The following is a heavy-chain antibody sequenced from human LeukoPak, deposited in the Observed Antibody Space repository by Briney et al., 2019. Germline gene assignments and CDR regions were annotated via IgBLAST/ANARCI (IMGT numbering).Heavy chain of an antibody. CDR1: GFTFSSYA. Sequence: GGSLRLSCAASGFTFSSYAMSWVRQAPGQGLEWVSAISGSGGSTYYADSVKGRFNISRDNSKNTLYLQMNSLRAADTALYYCAKVSWPHYYYDSSGYDWFDYWGQGTLVTVSS. J-gene: IGHJ4*02. D-gene: IGHD3-22*01. V-gene: IGHV3-23*01. CDR2: ISGSGGST. CDR3: AKVSWPHYYYDSSGYDWFDY.